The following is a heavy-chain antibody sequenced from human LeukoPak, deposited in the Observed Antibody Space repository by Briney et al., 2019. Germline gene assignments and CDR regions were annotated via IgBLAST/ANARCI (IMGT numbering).Heavy chain of an antibody. J-gene: IGHJ3*02. CDR2: IYTSGST. CDR3: ARWMEDCSSTSCYDAFDI. V-gene: IGHV4-4*07. CDR1: GGSISSYY. Sequence: ASETLSLTCTVSGGSISSYYSSWIRQPAGKGLEWIGRIYTSGSTNYNPSLKSRVTMSVDTSKNQFSLKLSSVTAADTAVYYCARWMEDCSSTSCYDAFDIWGQGTMVTVSS. D-gene: IGHD2-2*01.